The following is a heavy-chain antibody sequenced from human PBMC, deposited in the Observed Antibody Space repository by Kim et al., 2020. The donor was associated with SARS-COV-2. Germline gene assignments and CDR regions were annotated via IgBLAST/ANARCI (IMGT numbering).Heavy chain of an antibody. CDR1: GFTFSSYE. D-gene: IGHD5-18*01. V-gene: IGHV3-48*03. J-gene: IGHJ4*02. CDR3: ARGVRNTAMVIGIFFDY. CDR2: ISSSGSTI. Sequence: GGSLRLSCAASGFTFSSYEMNWVRQAPGKGLEWVSYISSSGSTIYYADSVKGRFTISRDNAKNSLYLQMNSLRAEDTAVYYCARGVRNTAMVIGIFFDYWGQGTLVTVSS.